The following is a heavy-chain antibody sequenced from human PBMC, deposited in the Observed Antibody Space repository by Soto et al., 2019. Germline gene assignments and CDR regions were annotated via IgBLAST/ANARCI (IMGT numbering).Heavy chain of an antibody. CDR2: ISSYNGDA. J-gene: IGHJ5*02. V-gene: IGHV1-18*04. CDR3: ARKNGYCSGGSCYFWFDP. Sequence: ASVKVSCKASGYTFTSNAISWVRQAPGQGHEWMGWISSYNGDAKYAQKFHDRITMTTDTSTSTAYIELRSLTSDDTAVYYCARKNGYCSGGSCYFWFDPWGQGTPVTVSS. CDR1: GYTFTSNA. D-gene: IGHD2-15*01.